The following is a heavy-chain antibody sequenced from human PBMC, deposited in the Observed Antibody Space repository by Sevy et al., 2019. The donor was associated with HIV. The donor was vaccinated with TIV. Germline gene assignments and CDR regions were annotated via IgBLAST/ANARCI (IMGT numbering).Heavy chain of an antibody. CDR3: AKDTGSSGYDHYGLDV. V-gene: IGHV3-30*18. J-gene: IGHJ6*02. D-gene: IGHD6-19*01. Sequence: GGSLRLSCEVSGLSVTNNGMHWVRQAPGKGLEWVAITSYNEGGENYADSVKGRFTISRDNSKNTVYLQMYRLTTEDTGVYYCAKDTGSSGYDHYGLDVWGQGTTVTVSS. CDR2: TSYNEGGE. CDR1: GLSVTNNG.